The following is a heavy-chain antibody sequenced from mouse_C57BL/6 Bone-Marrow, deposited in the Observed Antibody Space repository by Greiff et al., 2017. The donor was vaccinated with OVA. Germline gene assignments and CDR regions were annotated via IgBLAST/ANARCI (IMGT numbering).Heavy chain of an antibody. CDR1: GFTFSDAW. V-gene: IGHV6-6*01. J-gene: IGHJ1*03. CDR3: TGSPGYFDV. CDR2: ISNKANNHAT. Sequence: EVKVEESGGGLVQPGGSMKLSCAASGFTFSDAWMDWVRQSPEKGLEWVAEISNKANNHATYYAESVNGRFTISRDDSKSSVYLQMNGLRAEDTGIYYCTGSPGYFDVWGTGTTVTVSS.